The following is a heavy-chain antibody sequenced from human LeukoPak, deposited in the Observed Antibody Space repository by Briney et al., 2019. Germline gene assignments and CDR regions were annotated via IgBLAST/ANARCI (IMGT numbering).Heavy chain of an antibody. Sequence: PSETLSLTCTVSGGSISSSNYYWGWVRQPPGKGREWVATIYYTGNTYYNPSLKSRVTISVDTSKNQFSLKLSSVTAADTALYFCARHPGGSSFDYWGQGTLVTVSS. CDR2: IYYTGNT. J-gene: IGHJ4*03. CDR3: ARHPGGSSFDY. D-gene: IGHD2-8*02. CDR1: GGSISSSNYY. V-gene: IGHV4-39*01.